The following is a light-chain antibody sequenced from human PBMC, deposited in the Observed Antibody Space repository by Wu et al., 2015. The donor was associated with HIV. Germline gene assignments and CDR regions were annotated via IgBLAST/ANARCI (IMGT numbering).Light chain of an antibody. J-gene: IGKJ3*01. V-gene: IGKV3-11*01. Sequence: VLTQSPGTLSLSPGERATLSCSVSESVSGYLAWYQQRPGQPPTLLIYGASSRAAGIPARFSGSGSGTDFTLTINSLEPEDFAVYYCQQRINWPPFTFGPGTKWMS. CDR2: GAS. CDR1: ESVSGY. CDR3: QQRINWPPFT.